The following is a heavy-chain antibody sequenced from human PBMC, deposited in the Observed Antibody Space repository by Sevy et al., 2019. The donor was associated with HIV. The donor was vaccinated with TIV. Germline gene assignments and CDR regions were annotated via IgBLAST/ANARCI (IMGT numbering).Heavy chain of an antibody. Sequence: GGSLRLSCAASGFTFSNAWMSWVRQAPGKGLEWVGRIKGKIYDGTLDYAAPVEGRFSISRDDSKNTLYLKMNSLKTEETAVYYCTTASWSQEDYYNYWGQGTLVTVSS. CDR1: GFTFSNAW. CDR2: IKGKIYDGTL. J-gene: IGHJ4*02. D-gene: IGHD6-13*01. CDR3: TTASWSQEDYYNY. V-gene: IGHV3-15*01.